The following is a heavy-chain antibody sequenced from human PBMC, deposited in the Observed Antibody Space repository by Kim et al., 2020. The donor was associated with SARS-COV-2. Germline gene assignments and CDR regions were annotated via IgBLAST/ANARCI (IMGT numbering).Heavy chain of an antibody. CDR3: ARDWFCGNYCVAFDY. J-gene: IGHJ4*02. CDR1: GFTFSSYW. D-gene: IGHD1-26*01. CDR2: IKQDGSEK. Sequence: GGSLRLSCAASGFTFSSYWMSWVRQAPGKGLEWVANIKQDGSEKYYVDSVKGRFTISRDNAKNSLYLQMNSLRAEDTAVYYCARDWFCGNYCVAFDYWGQGTLVTVSS. V-gene: IGHV3-7*03.